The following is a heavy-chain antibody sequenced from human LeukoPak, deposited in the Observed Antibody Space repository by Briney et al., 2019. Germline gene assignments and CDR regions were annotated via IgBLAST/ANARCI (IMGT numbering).Heavy chain of an antibody. CDR1: GSSFTSYW. Sequence: GESLTLSCKGSGSSFTSYWIGWVRQMPGKGMEWKGIIYPGDSHTTYRPSFQGSVTISADKSISTAYLQWSSLKASDTAMYYCARREGYSSGWAIDYWGQGTLVTVSS. CDR3: ARREGYSSGWAIDY. V-gene: IGHV5-51*01. CDR2: IYPGDSHT. J-gene: IGHJ4*02. D-gene: IGHD6-19*01.